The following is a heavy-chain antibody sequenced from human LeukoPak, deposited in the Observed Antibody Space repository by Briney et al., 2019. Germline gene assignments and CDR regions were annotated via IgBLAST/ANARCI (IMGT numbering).Heavy chain of an antibody. CDR3: ARHRRDGYNFDY. D-gene: IGHD5-24*01. Sequence: KASETLSLTCAVYGGSFSGYYWSWIRQPPGKGLEWIGEINHSGSTNYNPSLKSRVTISVDTSKNQFSLKLSSVTAADTAVYYCARHRRDGYNFDYWGQGTLVTVSS. J-gene: IGHJ4*02. CDR1: GGSFSGYY. CDR2: INHSGST. V-gene: IGHV4-34*01.